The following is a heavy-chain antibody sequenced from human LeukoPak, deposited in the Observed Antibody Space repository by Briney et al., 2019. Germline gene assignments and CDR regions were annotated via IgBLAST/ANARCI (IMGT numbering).Heavy chain of an antibody. CDR3: ARFPMVRGVIKGWFDP. V-gene: IGHV1-8*01. CDR1: GYTFTSYD. Sequence: ASVKVSCKASGYTFTSYDINWVRQATGQGLEWMGWMNPNSGNTGYAQKFQGRVTMTRNTSISTAYMELSSLRSEDTAVYYCARFPMVRGVIKGWFDPWGQGTLVTVSP. J-gene: IGHJ5*02. D-gene: IGHD3-10*01. CDR2: MNPNSGNT.